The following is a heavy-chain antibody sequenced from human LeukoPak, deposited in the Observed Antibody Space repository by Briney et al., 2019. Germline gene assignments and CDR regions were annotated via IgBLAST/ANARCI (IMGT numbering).Heavy chain of an antibody. D-gene: IGHD6-6*01. CDR1: GFTFSSYS. CDR3: VGFSSIAARFDAFDI. CDR2: ISSSSSTI. J-gene: IGHJ3*02. Sequence: GGSLRLSCAASGFTFSSYSMNWVRQAPGKGLEWVSYISSSSSTIYYADSVKGRFTISRDNAKNSLYLQMNSLRAEDTAVYYCVGFSSIAARFDAFDIWGQGTMVTVSS. V-gene: IGHV3-48*04.